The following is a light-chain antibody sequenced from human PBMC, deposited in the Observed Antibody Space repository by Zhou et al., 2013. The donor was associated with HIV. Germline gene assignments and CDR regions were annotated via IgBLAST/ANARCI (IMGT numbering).Light chain of an antibody. CDR2: DAS. CDR1: QGIGSA. J-gene: IGKJ1*01. V-gene: IGKV1-13*02. Sequence: AIQLTQSPSSLSASVGDRVTITCRASQGIGSALAWYQQKPGKAPKLLIYDASSLKSGVPSRFSGSGSGTEFTLTISSLQPEDFATYYCLQHNSYPWTFGQGTKVEIK. CDR3: LQHNSYPWT.